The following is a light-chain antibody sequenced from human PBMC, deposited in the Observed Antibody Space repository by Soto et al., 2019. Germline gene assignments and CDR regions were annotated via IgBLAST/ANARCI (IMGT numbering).Light chain of an antibody. Sequence: QSVLTQPPSASGTPGQRVTISCSGSSSNIGRYTVNWYQQLPGTAPTLLISTNNQRPAGVPDRFSGSKSGTSASLAISGLQSKDAADYYCSSYTSNTFPRVFGSGTKLTVL. J-gene: IGLJ1*01. CDR1: SSNIGRYT. V-gene: IGLV1-44*01. CDR3: SSYTSNTFPRV. CDR2: TNN.